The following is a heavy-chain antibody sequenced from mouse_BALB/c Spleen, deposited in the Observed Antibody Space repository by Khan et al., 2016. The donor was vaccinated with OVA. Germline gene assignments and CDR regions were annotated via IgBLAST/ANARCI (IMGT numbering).Heavy chain of an antibody. CDR2: IWTDGST. CDR3: AGQPYCHYDVVGY. V-gene: IGHV2-6-1*01. Sequence: QVQLQQSGPGLVAPSQSLSITCTISGFSLTNYGVHWVRQPPGKGLEWLGVIWTDGSTTYNSALKSRLTITKDNSKSQVFLKMNSFQTDGTAVCCCAGQPYCHYDVVGYWGQGTAVTVSS. J-gene: IGHJ4*01. CDR1: GFSLTNYG. D-gene: IGHD2-3*01.